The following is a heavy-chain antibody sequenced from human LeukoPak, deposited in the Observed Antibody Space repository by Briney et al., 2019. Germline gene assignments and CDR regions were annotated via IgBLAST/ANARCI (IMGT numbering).Heavy chain of an antibody. CDR1: GFTFSSYA. D-gene: IGHD3-22*01. Sequence: PGGSLRLSCAASGFTFSSYAMSWVRQAPGKGLEWVSAISGSGGSTYYADSVKGRFTISRDNSKNTLYLKMNSLRAEDTAVYYCLRMGSSAYTLIWGQGTLVTVSS. V-gene: IGHV3-23*01. CDR3: LRMGSSAYTLI. CDR2: ISGSGGST. J-gene: IGHJ4*02.